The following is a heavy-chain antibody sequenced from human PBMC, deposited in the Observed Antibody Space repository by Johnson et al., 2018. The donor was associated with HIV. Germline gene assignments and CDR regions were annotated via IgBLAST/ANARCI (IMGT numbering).Heavy chain of an antibody. J-gene: IGHJ3*02. CDR1: GFTFSDYY. V-gene: IGHV3-15*01. CDR3: AKGGRGYSRPFDI. CDR2: IKSKTDGGTT. D-gene: IGHD3-22*01. Sequence: VQLVESGGGLVKPGGSLRLSCAASGFTFSDYYMSWVRQAPGKGLEWVGRIKSKTDGGTTDYAAPVKGRFTISRDDSKNTLYLQMNRLRAEDTAVYYCAKGGRGYSRPFDIWGQGTMVTVSS.